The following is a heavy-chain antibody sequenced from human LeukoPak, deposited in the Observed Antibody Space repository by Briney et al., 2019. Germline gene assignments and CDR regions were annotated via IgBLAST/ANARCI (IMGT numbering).Heavy chain of an antibody. D-gene: IGHD5-24*01. Sequence: SETLSLTCTVSSGSISTSNYYWGWVRQPPGKGLEWIGEINHSGSTNYNPSLKSRVTISVDTPKNQFSLKLSSVTAADTAVYYCARGVGMATIRIFDYWGQGTLVTVSS. CDR1: SGSISTSNYY. CDR3: ARGVGMATIRIFDY. J-gene: IGHJ4*02. CDR2: INHSGST. V-gene: IGHV4-39*07.